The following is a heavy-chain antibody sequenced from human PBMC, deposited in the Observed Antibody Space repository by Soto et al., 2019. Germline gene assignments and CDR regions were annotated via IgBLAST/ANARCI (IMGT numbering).Heavy chain of an antibody. CDR3: ARDGGRHSGGIDY. J-gene: IGHJ4*02. CDR2: IIPSFGTA. CDR1: GGTFSSYS. Sequence: QVQLVQSGAEVKKPGSSVKVSCKASGGTFSSYSINWVRQAPGQGLGWMGEIIPSFGTANYAQKFQGRVTITADESTGTAYMELSSLRSEDTAVYYCARDGGRHSGGIDYWGQGTLVTVSS. V-gene: IGHV1-69*01. D-gene: IGHD1-26*01.